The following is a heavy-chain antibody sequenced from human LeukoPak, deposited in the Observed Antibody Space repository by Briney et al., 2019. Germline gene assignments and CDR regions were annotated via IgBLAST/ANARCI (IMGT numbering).Heavy chain of an antibody. CDR3: ARRASGSGGTQAGMDV. J-gene: IGHJ6*02. Sequence: SETLSLTCSVSGGSIISAVHYWDWIRQPPGKGLEWVGSILYTGSSWVKPSLHSRASISVDTSRNQFSLRLYSVSATDTALYYCARRASGSGGTQAGMDVWGQGTTVIVSS. V-gene: IGHV4-39*01. D-gene: IGHD2-15*01. CDR2: ILYTGSS. CDR1: GGSIISAVHY.